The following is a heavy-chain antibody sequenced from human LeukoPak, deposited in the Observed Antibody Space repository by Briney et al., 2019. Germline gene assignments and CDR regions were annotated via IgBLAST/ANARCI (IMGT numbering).Heavy chain of an antibody. V-gene: IGHV3-74*01. CDR2: ISSDGGNT. J-gene: IGHJ4*02. Sequence: PGGSLRLSCAVSGFTFNKYYMHWVRQAPGKGLVWVSRISSDGGNTNYADSVKGRFTISRDNAKNTLYLQMNSLSAEDTAVYYCIRVPYWGQGALVTVSS. CDR3: IRVPY. CDR1: GFTFNKYY.